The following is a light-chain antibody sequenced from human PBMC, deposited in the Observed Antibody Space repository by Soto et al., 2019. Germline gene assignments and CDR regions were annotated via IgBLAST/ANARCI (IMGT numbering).Light chain of an antibody. CDR2: EVY. V-gene: IGLV2-23*02. CDR1: SNNVGNYNL. Sequence: QLVLTQPASVSGSPGQSITISCTGTSNNVGNYNLVSWYQQHPGKAPKLMIYEVYKRPPGVSNRFSGSKSGITASLTISGLQAEDEGDYYCCSYAGSDTYVFGTGTKLTVL. CDR3: CSYAGSDTYV. J-gene: IGLJ1*01.